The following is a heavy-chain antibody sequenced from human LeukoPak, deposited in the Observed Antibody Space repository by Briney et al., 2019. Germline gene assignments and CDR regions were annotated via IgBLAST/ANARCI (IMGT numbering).Heavy chain of an antibody. Sequence: GGPLRLSCAASGFTFSSYWMSWVRQAPGKGLEWVANIKQDGSEKYYVDSVKGRFTISRDNAKNSLYLQMNSLRAEDTAVYYCERTYYDFWSGYSNFDYWGQGTLVTLSS. J-gene: IGHJ4*02. D-gene: IGHD3-3*01. CDR2: IKQDGSEK. CDR1: GFTFSSYW. V-gene: IGHV3-7*01. CDR3: ERTYYDFWSGYSNFDY.